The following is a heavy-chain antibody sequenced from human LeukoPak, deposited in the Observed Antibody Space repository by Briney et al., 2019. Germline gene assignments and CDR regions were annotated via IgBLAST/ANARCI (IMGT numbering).Heavy chain of an antibody. D-gene: IGHD3-9*01. CDR3: ARVRFDDYDIFTGYYNSGHFDY. CDR1: GYSISSGYY. J-gene: IGHJ4*02. V-gene: IGHV4-38-2*01. CDR2: IYHSGST. Sequence: SETLSLTCAVSGYSISSGYYWGWIRQPPGKGLEWIGSIYHSGSTYYNPSLKSRVTISVDTSKNQFSLKLSSVTAADTAVYYCARVRFDDYDIFTGYYNSGHFDYWGQGTLVTVSS.